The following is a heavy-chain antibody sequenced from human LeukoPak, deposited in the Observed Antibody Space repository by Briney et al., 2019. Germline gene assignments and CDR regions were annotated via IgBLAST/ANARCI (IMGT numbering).Heavy chain of an antibody. CDR3: AKGGGSSSWYLYYYYYMDV. CDR1: GLTFSSYG. Sequence: PGGSLRLSCAASGLTFSSYGMSWVRQAPGKGLEWVSAISGSGGSTYYADSVKGRFTISRDNSKNTLYLQMNSLRAEDTAVYYCAKGGGSSSWYLYYYYYMDVWGKGTTVTISS. CDR2: ISGSGGST. D-gene: IGHD6-13*01. V-gene: IGHV3-23*01. J-gene: IGHJ6*03.